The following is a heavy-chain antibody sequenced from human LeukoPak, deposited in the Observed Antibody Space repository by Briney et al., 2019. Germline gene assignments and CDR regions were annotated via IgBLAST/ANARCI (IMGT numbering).Heavy chain of an antibody. D-gene: IGHD2-2*02. V-gene: IGHV3-33*06. CDR2: IWDDGSTK. J-gene: IGHJ4*02. CDR1: GFTFSSFG. CDR3: AKTSDQLLYSKFDF. Sequence: GRSLRLSCAASGFTFSSFGMHWVRQAPGKGLEWVAVIWDDGSTKIYADSVKGRFTISRDNSKNMLYLQMNSLRVEDTAVYYCAKTSDQLLYSKFDFWGQGTLVTVSS.